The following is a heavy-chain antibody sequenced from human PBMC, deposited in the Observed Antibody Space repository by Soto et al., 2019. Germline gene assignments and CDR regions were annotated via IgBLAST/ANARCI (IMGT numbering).Heavy chain of an antibody. Sequence: PGGSLRLSCTASEFTFANAFMNWVRQAPGKGLEWIGRIRTKTYGEAVDYAAPVKGRFTISRDDSKDTMYLQMNSLKIEYTAVYYCTSCRGYCTGLVAYDIWGQGTMVTVSS. V-gene: IGHV3-15*07. J-gene: IGHJ3*02. CDR3: TSCRGYCTGLVAYDI. CDR2: IRTKTYGEAV. CDR1: EFTFANAF. D-gene: IGHD2-8*02.